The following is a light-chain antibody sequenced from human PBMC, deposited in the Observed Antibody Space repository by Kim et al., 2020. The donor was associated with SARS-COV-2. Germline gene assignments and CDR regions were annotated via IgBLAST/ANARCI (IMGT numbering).Light chain of an antibody. V-gene: IGLV1-44*01. CDR1: SSNIGSNT. J-gene: IGLJ3*02. CDR2: SNN. CDR3: AAWDDSLNGWV. Sequence: GQRVTISVSGSSSNIGSNTVNWYQQLPGTAPKLLIYSNNQRPSGVPDRFSGSKSVTSASLAISGLQSEDEADYYCAAWDDSLNGWVFGGGTQLTVL.